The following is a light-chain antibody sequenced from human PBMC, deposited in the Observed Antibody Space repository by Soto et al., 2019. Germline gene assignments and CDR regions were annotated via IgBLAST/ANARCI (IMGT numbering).Light chain of an antibody. CDR2: VNS. CDR1: SSNIGAGYD. V-gene: IGLV1-40*01. CDR3: QSYDSSLSGYLV. Sequence: QTVVTQPPSVSEAPGQRVTISCTGSSSNIGAGYDVHWYQQLPGTAPKLLIYVNSNRPSGVPDRFSGSKSGTSASLAITGLEAEDEADYYCQSYDSSLSGYLVFGGGTKVTVL. J-gene: IGLJ2*01.